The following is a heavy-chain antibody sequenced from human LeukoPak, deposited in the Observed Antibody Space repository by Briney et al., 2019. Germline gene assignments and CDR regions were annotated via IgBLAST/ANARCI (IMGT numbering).Heavy chain of an antibody. V-gene: IGHV4-34*01. D-gene: IGHD2-15*01. Sequence: PSETLSLTCAVYGGSFSGYYWSWIRQPPGKGLEWLGEINHSGSTNYNPSLKSRVTISVDTSKNQFSLKLSSVTAADTAVYYCARDRVVVAATRYYYYGMDVWGQGTTVTVSS. J-gene: IGHJ6*02. CDR2: INHSGST. CDR1: GGSFSGYY. CDR3: ARDRVVVAATRYYYYGMDV.